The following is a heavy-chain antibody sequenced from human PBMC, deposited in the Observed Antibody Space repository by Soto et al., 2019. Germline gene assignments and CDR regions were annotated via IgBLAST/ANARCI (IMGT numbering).Heavy chain of an antibody. CDR1: GGSISSYY. J-gene: IGHJ4*02. CDR2: IYYSGST. V-gene: IGHV4-59*01. CDR3: ARGRGYSYGFFYYFDY. Sequence: PSETLSLTCTVSGGSISSYYWSWIRQPPGKGLEWIGYIYYSGSTNYNPSLKSRVTISVDTSKNQFSLKLSSVTAADTAVYYCARGRGYSYGFFYYFDYWGQGTLVTASS. D-gene: IGHD5-18*01.